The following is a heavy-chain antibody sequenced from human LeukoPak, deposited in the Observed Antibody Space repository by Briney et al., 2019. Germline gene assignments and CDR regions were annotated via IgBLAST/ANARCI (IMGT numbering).Heavy chain of an antibody. Sequence: ASETLSLTCTVSGGSISSSSYYWGWIRQPPGKGLEWIGSIYHSGSTYYNPSLKSRVTISVDTSKNQFSLKLSSVTAADTAVYYCARPLGGYSSGWPFDSWGQGTLVTVSS. CDR1: GGSISSSSYY. J-gene: IGHJ4*02. V-gene: IGHV4-39*01. D-gene: IGHD6-19*01. CDR3: ARPLGGYSSGWPFDS. CDR2: IYHSGST.